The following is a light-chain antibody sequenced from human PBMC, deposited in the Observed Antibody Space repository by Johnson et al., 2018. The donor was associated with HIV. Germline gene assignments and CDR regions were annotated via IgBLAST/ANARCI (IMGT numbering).Light chain of an antibody. CDR1: TSNIGNNY. V-gene: IGLV1-51*01. Sequence: QSVLTQPPSVSAAPGQKVTISCSGSTSNIGNNYVSWYQHLPRTAPKLLIYDNNKRPSGIPDRFSGSKSGTSATLGITGLQTGDEADYYCGTWDTRLSGGHVFGTGTKVTVL. J-gene: IGLJ1*01. CDR2: DNN. CDR3: GTWDTRLSGGHV.